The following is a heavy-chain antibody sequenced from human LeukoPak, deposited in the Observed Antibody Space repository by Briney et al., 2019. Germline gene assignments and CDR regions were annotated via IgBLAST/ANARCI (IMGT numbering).Heavy chain of an antibody. D-gene: IGHD2-2*01. CDR2: INSDGSST. CDR1: GFTFRSYW. J-gene: IGHJ4*02. V-gene: IGHV3-74*01. Sequence: PGGSLRLSCAASGFTFRSYWMHWVRQAPGRGRVWVSRINSDGSSTNYVDSVKGRFTISRDKAKNTLYLHMNSLRAEDTAVYYCARSCSSNSCYRCDYWGQGTLVSVSS. CDR3: ARSCSSNSCYRCDY.